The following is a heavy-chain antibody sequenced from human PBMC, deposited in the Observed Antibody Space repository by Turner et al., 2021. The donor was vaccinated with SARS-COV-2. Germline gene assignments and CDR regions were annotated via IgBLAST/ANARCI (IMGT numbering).Heavy chain of an antibody. D-gene: IGHD1-26*01. J-gene: IGHJ3*02. V-gene: IGHV3-48*02. CDR1: GFPFSSYG. CDR2: ISVSSGAI. Sequence: EVRLVESGGGLAQPGGSLRLSWSASGFPFSSYGMNWVRQAPQKGLEWIASISVSSGAISYADSVKGRFTISRDNANNSVSLQMSSLRHEDTAVYFCARDQWEPIHDAFDIWGQGKKVTVSS. CDR3: ARDQWEPIHDAFDI.